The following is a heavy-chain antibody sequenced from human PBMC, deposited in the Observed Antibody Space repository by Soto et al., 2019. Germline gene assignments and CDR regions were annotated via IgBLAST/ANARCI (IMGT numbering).Heavy chain of an antibody. V-gene: IGHV4-39*01. CDR1: GGSISGSLYY. CDR3: AKPASGTYRFDS. CDR2: IYYSGST. J-gene: IGHJ4*02. D-gene: IGHD6-19*01. Sequence: PSETLSLTCTVSGGSISGSLYYWGWIRQSPEKGLEWIGGIYYSGSTYYNPFLASRVTISVDTSKNQFSLKLSSVTAADTAIYYCAKPASGTYRFDSWGRGTLVTVSS.